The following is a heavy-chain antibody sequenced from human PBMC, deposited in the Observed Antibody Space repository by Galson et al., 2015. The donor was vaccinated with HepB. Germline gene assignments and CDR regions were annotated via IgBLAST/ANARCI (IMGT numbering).Heavy chain of an antibody. V-gene: IGHV1-46*01. Sequence: SVKVSCKASGYTFTSYYMHWVRQAPGQGLEWMGIINPSGGSTSYAQKFQGRVTMTRDTSTSTVYMELSSLRSEDTAVYYCARDIVATIPPSSDYDYGMDVWGQGTTVTVSS. D-gene: IGHD5-12*01. CDR3: ARDIVATIPPSSDYDYGMDV. CDR1: GYTFTSYY. CDR2: INPSGGST. J-gene: IGHJ6*02.